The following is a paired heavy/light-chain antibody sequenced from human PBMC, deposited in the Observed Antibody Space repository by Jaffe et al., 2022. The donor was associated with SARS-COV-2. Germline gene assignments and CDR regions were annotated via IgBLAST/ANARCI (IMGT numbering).Heavy chain of an antibody. CDR2: IHHDGSVG. D-gene: IGHD1-1*01. V-gene: IGHV3-7*03. CDR3: ARHNVYKYDY. CDR1: GFTFNAYS. Sequence: EVQLVESGGDLVQPGGSLRLSCAASGFTFNAYSMTWVRQAPGKGLEWVANIHHDGSVGYYVDSVKGRFTISRDNAKNSLSLQMSSLRADDTAVYYCARHNVYKYDYWGQGTPVTVSS. J-gene: IGHJ4*02.
Light chain of an antibody. Sequence: EIVLTQSPGTLSLSPGERATLSCRASQSVNSNYLAWYQQKPGQAPRLLIYDASSRATGIPDRFSGSGSGTDFTLTISRLEPEDFAVYYCQQDGGSTGTFGQGTKVEIK. CDR2: DAS. CDR3: QQDGGSTGT. J-gene: IGKJ1*01. V-gene: IGKV3-20*01. CDR1: QSVNSNY.